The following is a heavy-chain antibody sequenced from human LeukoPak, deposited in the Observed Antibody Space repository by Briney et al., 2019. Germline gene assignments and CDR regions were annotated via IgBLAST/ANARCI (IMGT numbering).Heavy chain of an antibody. D-gene: IGHD3/OR15-3a*01. CDR3: ARHKDWTFDY. Sequence: PGRSLRLSCAASGFTFGSYDMHWVRQAPGKGLEWVAGIWYDGSNKYYADSVKGRFTISRDISKNTLYLQMNNLRAEDTAVYYCARHKDWTFDYWGQGTLVTVSS. CDR1: GFTFGSYD. J-gene: IGHJ4*02. V-gene: IGHV3-33*01. CDR2: IWYDGSNK.